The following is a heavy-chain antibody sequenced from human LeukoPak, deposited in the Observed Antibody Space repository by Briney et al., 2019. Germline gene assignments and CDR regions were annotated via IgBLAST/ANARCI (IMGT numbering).Heavy chain of an antibody. V-gene: IGHV3-21*01. CDR2: ISTSSSYI. Sequence: GGSLRLSCAASGFTFSSYSMNWVRQAPGKGLEWVSSISTSSSYIYFAASLKGRFTISRDNAKNSLYLQMNSLRAEDTAVYYCARDPGYCSGGSCQYYYYYYMDVWGKGTTVTVSS. D-gene: IGHD2-15*01. CDR3: ARDPGYCSGGSCQYYYYYYMDV. J-gene: IGHJ6*03. CDR1: GFTFSSYS.